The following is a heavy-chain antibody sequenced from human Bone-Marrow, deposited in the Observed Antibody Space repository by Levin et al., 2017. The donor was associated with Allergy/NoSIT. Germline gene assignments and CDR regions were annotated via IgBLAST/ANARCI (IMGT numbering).Heavy chain of an antibody. J-gene: IGHJ4*02. D-gene: IGHD3-22*01. CDR1: GFTFSSYA. CDR3: AKDYRPMIVVVTKTYYFDY. Sequence: PGGSLRLSCAASGFTFSSYAMSWVRQAPGKGLEWVSAISGSGGSTYYADSVKGRFTISRDNSKNTLYLQMNSLRAEDTAVYYCAKDYRPMIVVVTKTYYFDYWGQGTLVTVSS. CDR2: ISGSGGST. V-gene: IGHV3-23*01.